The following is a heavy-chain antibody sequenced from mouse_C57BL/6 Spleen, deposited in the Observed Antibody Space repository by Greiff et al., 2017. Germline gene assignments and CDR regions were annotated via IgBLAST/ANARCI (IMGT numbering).Heavy chain of an antibody. V-gene: IGHV1-82*01. CDR1: GYAFSSYW. Sequence: VQLQQSGPELVKPGASVKISCKASGYAFSSYWMNWVKQRPGKGLEWIGRIYPGDGDTNYNGKFKGKATLTADKSSSTAYMQLSRLTSEDSAVYFCARSGYYGSSNWYFDVWGTGTTVTVSS. J-gene: IGHJ1*03. D-gene: IGHD1-1*01. CDR3: ARSGYYGSSNWYFDV. CDR2: IYPGDGDT.